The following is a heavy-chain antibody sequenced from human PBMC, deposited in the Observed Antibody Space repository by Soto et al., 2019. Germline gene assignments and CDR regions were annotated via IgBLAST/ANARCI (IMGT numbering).Heavy chain of an antibody. Sequence: QVQLQESGPGLVKPSETLSLTCTVSGASIISSYWSWIRQPPGKGLEWIGYVYHSGTIYYNPSLTSRVTISMSTSENRFSLSLNSVTAADTDVYYCARGGASSLPFDSWGPGTLVTVSS. CDR1: GASIISSY. CDR3: ARGGASSLPFDS. J-gene: IGHJ4*02. D-gene: IGHD2-2*01. CDR2: VYHSGTI. V-gene: IGHV4-59*01.